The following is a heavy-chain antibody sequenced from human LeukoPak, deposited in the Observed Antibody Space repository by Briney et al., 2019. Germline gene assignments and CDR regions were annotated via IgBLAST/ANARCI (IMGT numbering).Heavy chain of an antibody. J-gene: IGHJ4*02. CDR1: GYTFTSYG. CDR2: ISAYNGNT. V-gene: IGHV1-18*01. D-gene: IGHD3-3*01. CDR3: ARAPPYGFLGVEFDY. Sequence: ASVKVSCKASGYTFTSYGISWVRQAPGQGLEWMGWISAYNGNTNYAQKLQGRVTMTTDTSTSTAYMELRSLRSDDTAVYHCARAPPYGFLGVEFDYWGQGTLVTVSS.